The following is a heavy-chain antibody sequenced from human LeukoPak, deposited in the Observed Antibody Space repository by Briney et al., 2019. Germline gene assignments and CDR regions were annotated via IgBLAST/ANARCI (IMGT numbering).Heavy chain of an antibody. CDR1: GYSIRTGYY. Sequence: QPSETLSLTCDVSGYSIRTGYYWGWVRQPPGKDLEWIGSVYHSGSTYYNPSLQSRVNILVDTSKNQFSLSLTSVTAADTAVYYCARSYFSVGAFDIWGQGTMVTVSS. CDR3: ARSYFSVGAFDI. V-gene: IGHV4-38-2*01. CDR2: VYHSGST. D-gene: IGHD2/OR15-2a*01. J-gene: IGHJ3*02.